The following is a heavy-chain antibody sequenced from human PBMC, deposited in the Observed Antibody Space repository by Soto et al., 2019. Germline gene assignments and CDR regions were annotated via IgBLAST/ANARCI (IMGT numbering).Heavy chain of an antibody. J-gene: IGHJ6*03. Sequence: QVQLQESGPTLVKPSETLSLTCNVSGGSIRSYCLTWIRQPPGEGLEWIGCICNSGTTNYNPSLKSRVAISIDPQKSQFSLQLSSVTVADTAFYYCAGVGSIVVATRRLMDVWGKGTTVTVSS. D-gene: IGHD3-22*01. CDR3: AGVGSIVVATRRLMDV. CDR1: GGSIRSYC. CDR2: ICNSGTT. V-gene: IGHV4-59*03.